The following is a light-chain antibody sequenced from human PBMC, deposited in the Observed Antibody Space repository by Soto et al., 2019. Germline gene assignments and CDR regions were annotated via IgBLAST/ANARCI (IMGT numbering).Light chain of an antibody. Sequence: LSLAAVSVYKRERATLSCRASQSVSSSYLAWYQQKPGQAPRLLIYGASSRATGIPDRFSGSGSGTDFTLTISILAPDDIGVYSAHSYGSSLPFGPRT. J-gene: IGKJ3*01. CDR3: HSYGSSLP. CDR2: GAS. CDR1: QSVSSSY. V-gene: IGKV3-20*01.